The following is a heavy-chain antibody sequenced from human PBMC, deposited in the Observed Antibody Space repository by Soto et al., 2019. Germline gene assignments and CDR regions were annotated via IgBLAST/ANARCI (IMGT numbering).Heavy chain of an antibody. CDR3: AREVRDDILTGYPYYFDY. D-gene: IGHD3-9*01. CDR1: GDSVSSNSAA. CDR2: TYYRSKWYN. Sequence: KQSQTLSLTCAISGDSVSSNSAAWNWIRQSPSRGLEWLGRTYYRSKWYNDYAVSVKSRITINPDKSKNQFSLQLNSVTPEDTAVYYCAREVRDDILTGYPYYFDYWGQGTLVTVSS. J-gene: IGHJ4*02. V-gene: IGHV6-1*01.